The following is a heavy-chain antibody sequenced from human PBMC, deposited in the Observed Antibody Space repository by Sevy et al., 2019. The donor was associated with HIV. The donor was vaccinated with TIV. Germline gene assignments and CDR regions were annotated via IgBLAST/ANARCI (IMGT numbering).Heavy chain of an antibody. D-gene: IGHD3-16*01. CDR2: ISTSGSNR. J-gene: IGHJ6*02. CDR1: GFIFSSFE. CDR3: AKRGGQFDLGMDV. V-gene: IGHV3-48*03. Sequence: GGSLRLSCAASGFIFSSFEMNWVRQAPGKGLEWVSSISTSGSNRYDADSVRGRGTISRDNAKKSLYLQMNSLRAEDTASYFCAKRGGQFDLGMDVWGQGTTVTVSS.